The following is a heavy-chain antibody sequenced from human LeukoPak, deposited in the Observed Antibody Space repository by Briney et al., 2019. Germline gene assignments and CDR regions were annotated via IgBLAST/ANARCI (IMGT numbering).Heavy chain of an antibody. CDR1: GFTFSSYG. D-gene: IGHD5-12*01. CDR2: ISGSGVST. CDR3: AGAYSAYDPFDY. Sequence: GGSLRLSCAASGFTFSSYGMSWVRQAPGKGLEWVSAISGSGVSTYYADSVRGRFTISRDNAKNTVHLQMNSLRVEDTAIYFCAGAYSAYDPFDYWGQGILVTVSS. J-gene: IGHJ4*02. V-gene: IGHV3-23*01.